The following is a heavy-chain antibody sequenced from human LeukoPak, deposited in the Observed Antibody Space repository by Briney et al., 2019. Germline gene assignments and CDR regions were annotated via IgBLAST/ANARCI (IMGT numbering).Heavy chain of an antibody. J-gene: IGHJ5*02. CDR2: ISAYNGNT. D-gene: IGHD4-17*01. CDR1: GYTFTSYG. V-gene: IGHV1-18*01. CDR3: ARDRYGEEGFDP. Sequence: RASVRVSCKASGYTFTSYGISWVRQAPGQGLEWMGWISAYNGNTNYAQKLQGRVTMTTDTSTSTAYMELSRLRSDDTAVYYCARDRYGEEGFDPWGQGTLVTVSS.